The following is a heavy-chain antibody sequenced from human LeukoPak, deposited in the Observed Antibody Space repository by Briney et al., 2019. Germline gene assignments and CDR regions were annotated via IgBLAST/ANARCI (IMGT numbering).Heavy chain of an antibody. V-gene: IGHV3-30*03. CDR3: ARKAGYHYGSGDY. Sequence: GRSLRLSCAASGFAFSRHGIHWVRQAPGKGLEWVAVISYDGSNKYYADSVKGRFTISRDNSKNTVYLQMNSLRAEDTAVYYCARKAGYHYGSGDYWGQGTLVTVSS. CDR2: ISYDGSNK. J-gene: IGHJ4*02. CDR1: GFAFSRHG. D-gene: IGHD3-10*01.